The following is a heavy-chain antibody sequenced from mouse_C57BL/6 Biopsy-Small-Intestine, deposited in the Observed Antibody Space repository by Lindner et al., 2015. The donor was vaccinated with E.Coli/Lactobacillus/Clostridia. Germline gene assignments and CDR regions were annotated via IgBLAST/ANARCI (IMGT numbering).Heavy chain of an antibody. D-gene: IGHD2-1*01. V-gene: IGHV10-1*01. CDR3: VSYGNYGYWHFDV. CDR1: GFSFNTYA. CDR2: IRSKSNNYAT. Sequence: VQLQESGGGLVQPKGSLKLSCAASGFSFNTYAMNWVRQAPGKGLEWVARIRSKSNNYATYYADSVKDRFTISRDDSESMLYLQMNNLKTEDTAMYYCVSYGNYGYWHFDVRGTGTTVTVSS. J-gene: IGHJ1*03.